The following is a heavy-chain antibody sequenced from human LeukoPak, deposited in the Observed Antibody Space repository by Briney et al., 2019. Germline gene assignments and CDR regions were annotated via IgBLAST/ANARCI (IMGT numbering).Heavy chain of an antibody. V-gene: IGHV6-1*01. CDR1: GDSVSSNSAA. J-gene: IGHJ3*02. CDR3: ARLRIAAAGIRWFWNHDAFDI. Sequence: SQTLSLTCAISGDSVSSNSAAWNWIRQSPSRGLEWLGRTYYRSKWYNDYAVSVKSRITINPDTSKNQFALKLSSVTAADTAVYYCARLRIAAAGIRWFWNHDAFDIWGQGTMVTVSS. D-gene: IGHD6-13*01. CDR2: TYYRSKWYN.